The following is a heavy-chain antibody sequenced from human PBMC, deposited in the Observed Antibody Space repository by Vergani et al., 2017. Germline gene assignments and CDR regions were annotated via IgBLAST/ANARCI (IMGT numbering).Heavy chain of an antibody. CDR1: GYIFTSYA. Sequence: VQLVQSGAEVKKPGASVKVSCKASGYIFTSYAMHWVRQAPGQRLEWMGWINGGNGNTKYPQKLQGRVTITRDTSASTAYMELSSLRSEDTAVYYCAREGSSGWFNSFDYWGQGTLVTVSS. D-gene: IGHD6-19*01. CDR3: AREGSSGWFNSFDY. CDR2: INGGNGNT. V-gene: IGHV1-3*01. J-gene: IGHJ4*02.